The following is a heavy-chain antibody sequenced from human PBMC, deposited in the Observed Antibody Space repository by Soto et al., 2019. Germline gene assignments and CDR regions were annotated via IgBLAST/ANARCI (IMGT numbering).Heavy chain of an antibody. Sequence: GASVKVSGKASGGTFSSYTISWVRQAPGQGLEWMGRIIPILGIANYAQKFQGRVTITADKSTSTAYMELSSLRSEDTAVYYCASNRGILTGLWGGHFDYWGQGTQVTVSS. J-gene: IGHJ4*02. CDR1: GGTFSSYT. D-gene: IGHD3-9*01. CDR2: IIPILGIA. CDR3: ASNRGILTGLWGGHFDY. V-gene: IGHV1-69*02.